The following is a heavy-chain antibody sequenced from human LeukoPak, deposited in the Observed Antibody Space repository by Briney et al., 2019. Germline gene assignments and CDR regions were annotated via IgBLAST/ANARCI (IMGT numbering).Heavy chain of an antibody. V-gene: IGHV4-39*01. D-gene: IGHD3-10*01. J-gene: IGHJ3*01. CDR1: GGSISTSSYH. Sequence: SETLSLTCTVSGGSISTSSYHWGWIRQPPGKGLEWIGSIYYSGSIYYNPSLKSRVPISLDTSKNQISLKLSSVTAADTAVYYCARRWWFGAHDAFDVWGQGTMVTVSS. CDR2: IYYSGSI. CDR3: ARRWWFGAHDAFDV.